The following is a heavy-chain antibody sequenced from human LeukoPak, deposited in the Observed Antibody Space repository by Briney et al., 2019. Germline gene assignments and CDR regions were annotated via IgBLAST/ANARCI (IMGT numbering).Heavy chain of an antibody. CDR3: LRETLDAFDI. CDR1: GFTFSIYS. J-gene: IGHJ3*02. V-gene: IGHV3-33*08. Sequence: PGGSLRLSCAASGFTFSIYSMNWVRQAPGKGLEWVAVIWYDGSDKYYAGSVKGRFTISRDNSKNTLYLQMNSLRAEDTAVYYCLRETLDAFDIWGQGTMVTVSS. CDR2: IWYDGSDK.